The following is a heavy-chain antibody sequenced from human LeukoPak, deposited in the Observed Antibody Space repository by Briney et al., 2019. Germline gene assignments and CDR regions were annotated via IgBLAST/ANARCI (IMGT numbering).Heavy chain of an antibody. Sequence: SETLSPTCAVYGGSFSGYYWSWIRQPPGKGLEWIGEINHSGSTNYIPSLKSRVTISVDTSKNQFSLKLSFVTAADTAVYYCARKGGKLLWFGELRNWFDPWGQGTLFTVSS. J-gene: IGHJ5*02. CDR1: GGSFSGYY. CDR3: ARKGGKLLWFGELRNWFDP. CDR2: INHSGST. V-gene: IGHV4-34*01. D-gene: IGHD3-10*01.